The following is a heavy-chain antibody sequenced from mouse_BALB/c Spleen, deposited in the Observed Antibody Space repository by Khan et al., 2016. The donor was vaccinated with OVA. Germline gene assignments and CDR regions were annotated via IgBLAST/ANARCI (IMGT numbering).Heavy chain of an antibody. J-gene: IGHJ3*01. CDR1: GFDFSRYW. V-gene: IGHV4-1*02. D-gene: IGHD1-2*01. Sequence: EVKLLESGGGLVQPGGSLKLSCAASGFDFSRYWMSWVRQAPGKGLEWIGEINPDSSTINYTPSLKDKFIISRDNAKNTLYLQMSKVRSEDTALYYCARPYYYGYPFAYWGQGTLVTVSA. CDR2: INPDSSTI. CDR3: ARPYYYGYPFAY.